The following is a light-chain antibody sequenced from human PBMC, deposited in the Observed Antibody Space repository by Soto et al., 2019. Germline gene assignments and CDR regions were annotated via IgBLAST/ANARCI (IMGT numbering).Light chain of an antibody. CDR3: SSYTTTSSYV. J-gene: IGLJ1*01. V-gene: IGLV2-14*01. CDR2: EVS. Sequence: QSVLTQPASVSGSPGQSITISCTGTSSDVGAYSYVSWYQQHPGKAPKLMIYEVSNRPAGVSNRFSGSKSVNTASLTISGLQAEDEADYYCSSYTTTSSYVFGNGTKVTVL. CDR1: SSDVGAYSY.